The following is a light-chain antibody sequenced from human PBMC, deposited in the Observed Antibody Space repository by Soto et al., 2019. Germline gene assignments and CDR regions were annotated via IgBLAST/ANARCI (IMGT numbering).Light chain of an antibody. V-gene: IGKV1-39*01. CDR2: DTS. CDR1: QSIASF. CDR3: LQDYSPLLA. J-gene: IGKJ4*01. Sequence: DLQMTQSPSSLSASIGDTVTITCRASQSIASFLNWLQLKPGQAPKLLISDTSTLQSGVPSRFSGGGSGTEFALTIRSLQPEDSALYYCLQDYSPLLAFGAGTRVEIK.